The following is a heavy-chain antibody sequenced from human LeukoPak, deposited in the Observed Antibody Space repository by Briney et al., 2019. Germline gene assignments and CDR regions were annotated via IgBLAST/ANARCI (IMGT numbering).Heavy chain of an antibody. J-gene: IGHJ3*02. CDR3: ARVSGYCSSTSCPPEFDI. D-gene: IGHD2-2*01. CDR1: GGSISSYY. CDR2: IYTSGST. Sequence: PSETLSLTCTVSGGSISSYYWSWIRQPAGKGLERIGRIYTSGSTNYNPSLKSRVTMSVDTSKNQFSLKLSSVTAADTAVYYCARVSGYCSSTSCPPEFDIWGQGTMVTVSS. V-gene: IGHV4-4*07.